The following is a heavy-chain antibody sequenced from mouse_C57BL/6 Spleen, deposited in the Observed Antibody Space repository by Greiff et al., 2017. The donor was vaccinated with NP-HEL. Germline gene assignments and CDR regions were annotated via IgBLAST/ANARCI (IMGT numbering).Heavy chain of an antibody. Sequence: EVMLVESGGGLVKPGGSLKLSCAASGFTFSDYGMHWVRQAPEKGLEWVAYISSGSSTIYYADTVKGRFTISRDNAKNTLFLQMTSLRSEETAMYYCARDGKGAMDYWGQGTSVTVSS. D-gene: IGHD2-1*01. V-gene: IGHV5-17*01. J-gene: IGHJ4*01. CDR1: GFTFSDYG. CDR3: ARDGKGAMDY. CDR2: ISSGSSTI.